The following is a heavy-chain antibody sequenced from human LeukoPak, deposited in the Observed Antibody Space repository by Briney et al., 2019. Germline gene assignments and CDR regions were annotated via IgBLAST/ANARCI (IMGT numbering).Heavy chain of an antibody. CDR3: ARMDYYGSGSYS. Sequence: SETLSLTCTVSGGSISRYYWSWIRQPPGKGLEWIGYIYYSGSTNYNPSLKSRVTISVDTSKNQFSLKLSSVTAADTAVYYCARMDYYGSGSYSWGQGTLVTVSS. V-gene: IGHV4-59*01. CDR2: IYYSGST. J-gene: IGHJ4*02. CDR1: GGSISRYY. D-gene: IGHD3-10*01.